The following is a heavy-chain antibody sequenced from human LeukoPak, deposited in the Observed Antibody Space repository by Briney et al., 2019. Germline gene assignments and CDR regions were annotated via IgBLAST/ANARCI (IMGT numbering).Heavy chain of an antibody. Sequence: GGSLRLSCAASGFTFSDYAMSWVRQAPGGGLEGVSAISGSGDKTFHADSVKGRFTTSRDNSKNTLSLQMSSLRVEDSAVYFCAKDTSAWWYHRAYMNVWGTGTTVTVSS. V-gene: IGHV3-23*01. J-gene: IGHJ6*03. CDR3: AKDTSAWWYHRAYMNV. CDR1: GFTFSDYA. D-gene: IGHD2-15*01. CDR2: ISGSGDKT.